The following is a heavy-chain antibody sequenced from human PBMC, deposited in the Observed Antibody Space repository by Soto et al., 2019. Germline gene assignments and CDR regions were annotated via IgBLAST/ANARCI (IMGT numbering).Heavy chain of an antibody. J-gene: IGHJ5*02. D-gene: IGHD2-15*01. CDR1: GFTFSNYG. CDR3: AKCSAVGCYSQFDP. Sequence: GGSLRLSCAASGFTFSNYGMSWVRQAPGKGLEWVSAITGTEGTTYYADSVKGRFTISRDNSKNTLYLLMNSLRAEDTAIYYCAKCSAVGCYSQFDPWGQGTQVTVSS. V-gene: IGHV3-23*01. CDR2: ITGTEGTT.